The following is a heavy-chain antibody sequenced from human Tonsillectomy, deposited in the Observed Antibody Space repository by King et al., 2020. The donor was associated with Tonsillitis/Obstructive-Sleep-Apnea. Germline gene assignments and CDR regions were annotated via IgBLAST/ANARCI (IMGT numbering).Heavy chain of an antibody. CDR2: ISGSGCGT. D-gene: IGHD6-19*01. J-gene: IGHJ6*02. Sequence: DVQLVESGGGLVQPGGSLRLSCEASGFNFNNFAVSWVRQAPGKGLEWVSSISGSGCGTYYTHSVDGRFTVSRDNSRNTVYLQMNSLRVEDTAVYHCAKDRRSSGVSYYGMDVWGQGTTVTVSS. CDR3: AKDRRSSGVSYYGMDV. CDR1: GFNFNNFA. V-gene: IGHV3-23*04.